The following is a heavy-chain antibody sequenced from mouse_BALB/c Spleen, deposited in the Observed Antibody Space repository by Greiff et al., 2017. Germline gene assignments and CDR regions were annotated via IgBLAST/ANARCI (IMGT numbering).Heavy chain of an antibody. V-gene: IGHV2-2*02. J-gene: IGHJ1*01. CDR1: GFSLTSYG. CDR2: IWSGGSS. CDR3: ARDYGSSYDWYFDV. Sequence: QVQLQQSGPGLVQPSQSLSITCTVSGFSLTSYGVHWVRQSPGKGLEWLGVIWSGGSSDYNAAFISRLSISKDNSKSQVFFKMNSLQANDTAIYYCARDYGSSYDWYFDVWGAGTTVTVSS. D-gene: IGHD1-1*01.